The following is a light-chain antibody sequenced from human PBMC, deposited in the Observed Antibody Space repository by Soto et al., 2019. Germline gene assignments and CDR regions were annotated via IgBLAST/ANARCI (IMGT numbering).Light chain of an antibody. CDR2: DVS. J-gene: IGLJ3*02. CDR1: SSDVGTYNS. CDR3: GSYTSSSSWV. V-gene: IGLV2-14*03. Sequence: QSVLTQPASVSGSPGQSITVSCTGSSSDVGTYNSVSWYQQHPGKAPKLIIYDVSNRPSGVSNRFSGSKSGNTASLTISGLQTEDEADYYCGSYTSSSSWVVGGGTKVTVL.